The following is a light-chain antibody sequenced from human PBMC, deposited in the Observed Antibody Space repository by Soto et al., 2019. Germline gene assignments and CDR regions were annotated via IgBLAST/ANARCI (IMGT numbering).Light chain of an antibody. CDR1: QSVSSY. CDR3: QQRADSWT. V-gene: IGKV3-11*01. J-gene: IGKJ1*01. CDR2: DAS. Sequence: EVVLTQSPATLSLSPGERATLSCRASQSVSSYLAWYQQKPGQARRLLIYDASNRATGIPARFSGSGSGTDFTLTINSLEPEDFAVYYCQQRADSWTFGQGTKVEI.